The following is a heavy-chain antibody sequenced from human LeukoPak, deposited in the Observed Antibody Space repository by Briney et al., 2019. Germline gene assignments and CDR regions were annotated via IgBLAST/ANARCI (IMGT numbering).Heavy chain of an antibody. V-gene: IGHV3-23*01. J-gene: IGHJ6*02. CDR1: GFAFSTYA. D-gene: IGHD3-10*01. CDR3: AREYTMVRGVIIGYYYYGMDV. Sequence: GGSLRLSCAASGFAFSTYAMTWVRQAPGKGLEWVSGISDSGTVTYYADSVKGRFTISRDNSKHTLYLQMNSLRAEDTAVYYCAREYTMVRGVIIGYYYYGMDVWGQGTTVTVSS. CDR2: ISDSGTVT.